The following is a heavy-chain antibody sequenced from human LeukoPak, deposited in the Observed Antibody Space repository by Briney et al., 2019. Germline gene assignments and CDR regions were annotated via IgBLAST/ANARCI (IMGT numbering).Heavy chain of an antibody. J-gene: IGHJ4*02. V-gene: IGHV4-39*01. CDR1: GVSISSSSYH. Sequence: SETLSLTCTVSGVSISSSSYHWTWVRQPPGKGLEWIVSIYYSGTSYYNPSLKSRITISVDTSKNQFSLRLNSVTAADTAVYYCATDSTSWPNYWGQGTLVTVSS. CDR3: ATDSTSWPNY. CDR2: IYYSGTS. D-gene: IGHD2-2*01.